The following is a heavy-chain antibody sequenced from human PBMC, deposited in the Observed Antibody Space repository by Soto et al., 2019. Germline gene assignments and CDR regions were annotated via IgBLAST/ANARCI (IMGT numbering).Heavy chain of an antibody. Sequence: SETLSLTCTVSGGSISSSSYYWGWVRQPPGKGLEWIGSIYYSGTTYYNPSLKSRVTMSVDTSKKQFSLELSSVTAADTAVYYCARHMDWFDPWGQGTLVTVSS. CDR2: IYYSGTT. D-gene: IGHD3-10*01. CDR3: ARHMDWFDP. CDR1: GGSISSSSYY. V-gene: IGHV4-39*01. J-gene: IGHJ5*02.